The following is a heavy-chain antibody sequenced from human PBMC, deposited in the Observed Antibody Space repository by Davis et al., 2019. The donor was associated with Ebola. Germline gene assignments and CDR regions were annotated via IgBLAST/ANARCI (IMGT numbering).Heavy chain of an antibody. CDR3: VREWFGETD. CDR2: INGDGSAT. V-gene: IGHV3-74*01. Sequence: GESLKISCAASGVTFSSHWMHWVRQAPGKGLVWVSRINGDGSATGYADSVKGRFTISRDNAKNSLYLQMNSLGDEDTAVYYCVREWFGETDWGQGTLVTVSS. CDR1: GVTFSSHW. D-gene: IGHD3-10*01. J-gene: IGHJ4*02.